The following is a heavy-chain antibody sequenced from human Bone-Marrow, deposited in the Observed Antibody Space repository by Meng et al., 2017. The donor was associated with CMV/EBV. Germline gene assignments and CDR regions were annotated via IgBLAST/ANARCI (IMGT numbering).Heavy chain of an antibody. D-gene: IGHD1-26*01. J-gene: IGHJ4*02. CDR2: IYYSGNT. Sequence: SETLSLTCTVSGGSIKNYYWSWIRQPPGKGLEWIGYIYYSGNTNYNPSLNSRVTISVDPSKTQFSLKLSSVTAADTAVYYCARALPGGAVDYWGQGTLVTVSS. CDR1: GGSIKNYY. CDR3: ARALPGGAVDY. V-gene: IGHV4-59*01.